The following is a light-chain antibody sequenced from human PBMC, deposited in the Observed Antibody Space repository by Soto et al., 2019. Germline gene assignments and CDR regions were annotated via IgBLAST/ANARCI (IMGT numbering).Light chain of an antibody. CDR3: ETWDSSLYAVV. V-gene: IGLV1-51*02. J-gene: IGLJ2*01. CDR1: SSNIGNNY. CDR2: ENN. Sequence: QSVLTQPPSVSAAPGQKVTISCSGSSSNIGNNYAAWYQQLPGTAPKLLIYENNKRPSGIPDRFSGSKSGTSATLGITGLQTGDDADYYCETWDSSLYAVVFGGGTKLTVL.